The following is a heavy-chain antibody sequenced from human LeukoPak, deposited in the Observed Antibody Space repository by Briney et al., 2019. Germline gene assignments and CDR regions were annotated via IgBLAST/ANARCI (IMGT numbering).Heavy chain of an antibody. V-gene: IGHV3-23*01. CDR1: GFTVSSNY. J-gene: IGHJ3*02. CDR2: ISGSGGST. Sequence: GGSPRLSCAASGFTVSSNYMSWVRQAPGKGLEWVSAISGSGGSTYYADSVKGRFTISRDNSKNTLYLQMNSLRAEDTAVYCCAKDVELGWSYDAFDIWGQGTMVTVSS. CDR3: AKDVELGWSYDAFDI. D-gene: IGHD3/OR15-3a*01.